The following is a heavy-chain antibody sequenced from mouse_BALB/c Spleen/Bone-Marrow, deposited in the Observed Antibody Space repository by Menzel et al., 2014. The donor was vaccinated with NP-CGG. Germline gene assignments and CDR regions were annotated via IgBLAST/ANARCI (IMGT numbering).Heavy chain of an antibody. V-gene: IGHV1-54*02. CDR1: GFTFSNSY. J-gene: IGHJ3*01. CDR2: IIGGTGGT. CDR3: ARPLYGSSFAWFAY. Sequence: VQLQQSGGEVVKPGTSVKLSCKTSGFTFSNSYISWVKLKPGQSLEWIAWIIGGTGGTTYNQKFTGKAQLTVDTSSNTAYIQLSSLTTEDSAIYYCARPLYGSSFAWFAYWGQGTLVTVSA. D-gene: IGHD1-1*01.